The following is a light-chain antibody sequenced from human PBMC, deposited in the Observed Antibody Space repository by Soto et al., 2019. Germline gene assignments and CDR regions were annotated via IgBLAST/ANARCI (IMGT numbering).Light chain of an antibody. Sequence: QSVLTQPASVSGSPGQSITISCTGTNSDIGTYHLVSWFQQHPGKVPKVRIYEGTKRPSGVSDRFSGAKSDNTASLTISGLQAEDEANYYCCSYAGDNMFVFGTGTKLTVL. CDR2: EGT. J-gene: IGLJ1*01. CDR3: CSYAGDNMFV. V-gene: IGLV2-23*01. CDR1: NSDIGTYHL.